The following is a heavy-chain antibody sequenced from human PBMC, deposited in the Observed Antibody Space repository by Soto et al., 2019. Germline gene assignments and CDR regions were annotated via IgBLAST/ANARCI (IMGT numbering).Heavy chain of an antibody. D-gene: IGHD1-26*01. CDR3: AKAQWETILSFPDY. CDR2: ISGSGGST. CDR1: GFTFNNYA. J-gene: IGHJ4*02. V-gene: IGHV3-23*01. Sequence: PGGSLRLSCAASGFTFNNYAMNWVRQAPGKGLEWVSVISGSGGSTHYADSVKGRFTISRDNSKNTLYLQMNSLRAEDTAVYYRAKAQWETILSFPDYWGPGTLVTVSS.